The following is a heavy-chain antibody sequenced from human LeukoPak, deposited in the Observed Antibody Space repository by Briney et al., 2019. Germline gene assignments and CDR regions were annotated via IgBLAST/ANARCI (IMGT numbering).Heavy chain of an antibody. J-gene: IGHJ4*02. CDR2: INHSGST. CDR3: ASYVYSYGFFY. Sequence: PSETLSLTCAVYGGSFSGYSWSWIRQPPGKGLEWIGEINHSGSTNYNPSLKSRVTISVDTSKNQFSLKLSSVTAADTAVYYCASYVYSYGFFYWGQGTLVTVSS. CDR1: GGSFSGYS. D-gene: IGHD5-18*01. V-gene: IGHV4-34*01.